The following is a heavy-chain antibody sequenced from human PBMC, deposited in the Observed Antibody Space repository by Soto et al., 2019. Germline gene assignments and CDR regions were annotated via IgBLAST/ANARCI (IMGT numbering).Heavy chain of an antibody. CDR2: INAPATST. CDR1: GFIFSHFG. J-gene: IGHJ4*02. CDR3: TRDPEGDLDFDY. Sequence: GGSLRLSCAASGFIFSHFGLTWVRQAPGKGLEWVSHINAPATSTLYANSVRGRFAISRDNARNSVYLQMSSLTGDDTAVYYCTRDPEGDLDFDYWGQGTLVTVSS. D-gene: IGHD2-21*02. V-gene: IGHV3-48*03.